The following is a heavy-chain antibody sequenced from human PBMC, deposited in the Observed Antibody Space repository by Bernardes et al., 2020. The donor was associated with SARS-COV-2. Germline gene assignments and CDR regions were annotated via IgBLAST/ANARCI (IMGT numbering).Heavy chain of an antibody. D-gene: IGHD2-15*01. J-gene: IGHJ4*02. CDR3: ARDPKLYCSGGSCYSRY. CDR2: ISAYNGNT. CDR1: GYTFTSYG. Sequence: ASVKVSCKASGYTFTSYGISRVRQAPGQGLEWMGWISAYNGNTNYAQKLQGRVTMTTDTSTSTAYMELRSLRSDDTAVYYCARDPKLYCSGGSCYSRYWGQGTLVTVSS. V-gene: IGHV1-18*01.